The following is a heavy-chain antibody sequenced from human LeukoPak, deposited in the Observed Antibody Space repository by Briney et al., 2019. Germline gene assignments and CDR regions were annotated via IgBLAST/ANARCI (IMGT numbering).Heavy chain of an antibody. CDR1: GFTFSSYG. V-gene: IGHV3-33*06. CDR2: IWYDGSNK. J-gene: IGHJ4*02. Sequence: GGSLRLSCAASGFTFSSYGMHWVRQAPGRGLEWVAVIWYDGSNKYYADSVKGRFTISRDNSKNTLYLQMNSLRAEDTAVYYCAKGLWIAAAEPFDYWGQGTLVTVSS. CDR3: AKGLWIAAAEPFDY. D-gene: IGHD6-13*01.